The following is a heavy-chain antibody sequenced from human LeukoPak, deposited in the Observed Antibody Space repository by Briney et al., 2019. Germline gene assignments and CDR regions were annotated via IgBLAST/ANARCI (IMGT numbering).Heavy chain of an antibody. CDR3: ARGGSSRFCLGY. V-gene: IGHV3-21*01. CDR2: ISSSSSYI. CDR1: GFTFSSYS. D-gene: IGHD6-6*01. Sequence: GGSLRLSCAASGFTFSSYSMNWVRQAPGKGLEWVSSISSSSSYIYYPDSVKGRFTISRDNAKNSLYLQMNSLRAEDTAEYYCARGGSSRFCLGYWGQGTLVTVSS. J-gene: IGHJ4*02.